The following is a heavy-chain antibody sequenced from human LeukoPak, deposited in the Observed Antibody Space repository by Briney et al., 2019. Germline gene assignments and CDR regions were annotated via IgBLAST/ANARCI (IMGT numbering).Heavy chain of an antibody. V-gene: IGHV3-48*01. CDR2: ISSSSSTI. Sequence: GGSLRLSCAASGCTFSSYSMNWVRQAPGKGLEWVSYISSSSSTIYYADSVKGRFTISRDNAKNSLYLQMNSLRAEDTAVYYCARDNDSRDPPHFDYWGQGTLVTVSS. CDR3: ARDNDSRDPPHFDY. J-gene: IGHJ4*02. CDR1: GCTFSSYS. D-gene: IGHD3-16*01.